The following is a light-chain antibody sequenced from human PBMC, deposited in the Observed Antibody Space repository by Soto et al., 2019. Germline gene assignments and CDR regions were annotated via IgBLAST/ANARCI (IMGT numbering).Light chain of an antibody. J-gene: IGKJ4*01. CDR2: GAS. V-gene: IGKV3-20*01. CDR3: QQYCSSPPLT. Sequence: EIVLTQSPGTLSLSPGERATLSCRASQSVSSSYLAWYQQKPGQAPRLLIYGASSRATGIPDRFSSSGSGTDFTLTISRLEPEDFAVYYGQQYCSSPPLTFGGGTKVEIK. CDR1: QSVSSSY.